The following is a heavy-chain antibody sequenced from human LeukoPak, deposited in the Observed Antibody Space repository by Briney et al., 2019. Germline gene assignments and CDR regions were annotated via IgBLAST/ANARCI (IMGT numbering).Heavy chain of an antibody. Sequence: SETLSLTCTVSGGSISSGCYYWSWIRQHPVKGLEWIGYIYYSGSTYYNPSLKSRVTISVDTSKNQFSLKLSSVTAADTAVYYCARDGEAGTFDYWGQGTLVTVSS. CDR3: ARDGEAGTFDY. V-gene: IGHV4-31*03. CDR2: IYYSGST. D-gene: IGHD6-19*01. J-gene: IGHJ4*02. CDR1: GGSISSGCYY.